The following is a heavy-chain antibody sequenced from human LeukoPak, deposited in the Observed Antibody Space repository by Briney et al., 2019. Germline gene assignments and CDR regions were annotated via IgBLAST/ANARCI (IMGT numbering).Heavy chain of an antibody. CDR2: IISSSSYI. J-gene: IGHJ5*02. Sequence: GGSLTLSCAASGFTFSSYAMSWVRQAPGKGLEWGSSIISSSSYIYYADSVKGRFTISRDNAKNSLYLQMNSLRAEDRAVYYCGRSMRNWFDPWGQGTLVTVSS. V-gene: IGHV3-21*01. CDR1: GFTFSSYA. D-gene: IGHD2-21*01. CDR3: GRSMRNWFDP.